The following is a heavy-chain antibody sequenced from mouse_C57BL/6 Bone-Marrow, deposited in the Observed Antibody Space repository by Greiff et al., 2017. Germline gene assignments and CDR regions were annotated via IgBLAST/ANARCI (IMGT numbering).Heavy chain of an antibody. CDR1: GFTFSDFY. CDR3: ARDEEYYGSSYWAMDY. Sequence: EVKLMESGGGLVQPGRSLRLSCATSGFTFSDFYMEWVRQAPGKGLEWIAASRNKANDYTTEYSAAVKGRFIVSRDTCQSILYLQMSALRAEDTAIYDCARDEEYYGSSYWAMDYWGQGTSVTVAS. V-gene: IGHV7-1*01. CDR2: SRNKANDYTT. J-gene: IGHJ4*01. D-gene: IGHD1-1*01.